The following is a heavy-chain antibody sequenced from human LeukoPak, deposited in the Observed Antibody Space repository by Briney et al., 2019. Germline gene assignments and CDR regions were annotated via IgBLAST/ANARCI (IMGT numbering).Heavy chain of an antibody. V-gene: IGHV5-51*01. Sequence: GESLKISCKGSGYSFTNYWIGWVRQMPGKGLEWMGIIYPGDSDIRYSPSFQGQVTISADRSISTAYLQWSSLKASDTAMYCCARLMDPNYYDSSGWGQGTLVTVSS. D-gene: IGHD3-22*01. CDR2: IYPGDSDI. CDR1: GYSFTNYW. CDR3: ARLMDPNYYDSSG. J-gene: IGHJ4*02.